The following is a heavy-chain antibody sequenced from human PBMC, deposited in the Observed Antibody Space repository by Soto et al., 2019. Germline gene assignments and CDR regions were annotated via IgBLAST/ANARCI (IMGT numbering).Heavy chain of an antibody. V-gene: IGHV3-23*01. CDR3: ARTITGYFWAGAY. D-gene: IGHD1-1*01. Sequence: PRLSCAASGFTFNMYAMSWVRQAPGKGLEWVSGIGGSGANTYYADFVKGRFTISRDNSKNTLYLQMDSLRAEDTAIYYCARTITGYFWAGAYWGQGTLVTVSS. CDR1: GFTFNMYA. CDR2: IGGSGANT. J-gene: IGHJ4*02.